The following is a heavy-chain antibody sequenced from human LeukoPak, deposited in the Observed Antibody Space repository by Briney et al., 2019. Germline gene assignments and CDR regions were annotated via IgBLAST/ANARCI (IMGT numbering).Heavy chain of an antibody. Sequence: GGSLRLSCAASGFTFSNAWFSWVRQAPGKGLEWVGRIKSKADGGTRDYAAPVKVRFTISRDDSKNTLYLQMNSLRAEDTAVYYCAKGENYGSGSRLYYFDYWGQGTLVTVSS. V-gene: IGHV3-15*01. CDR1: GFTFSNAW. J-gene: IGHJ4*02. CDR3: AKGENYGSGSRLYYFDY. CDR2: IKSKADGGTR. D-gene: IGHD3-10*01.